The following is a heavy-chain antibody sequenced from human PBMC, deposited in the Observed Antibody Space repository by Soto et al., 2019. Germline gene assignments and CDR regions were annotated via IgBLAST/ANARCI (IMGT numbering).Heavy chain of an antibody. CDR3: ARVPYCGSTSCYRYYYYGMDV. D-gene: IGHD2-2*01. J-gene: IGHJ6*02. CDR2: INPSGGST. V-gene: IGHV1-46*01. CDR1: GYTFTSYY. Sequence: ASVKVSCKASGYTFTSYYMHWVRQAPGQGLEWMGIINPSGGSTSYAQKFQGRVTMTRDTSTSTVYMELSSLRSEDTAVYYCARVPYCGSTSCYRYYYYGMDVWGQGTTVTVS.